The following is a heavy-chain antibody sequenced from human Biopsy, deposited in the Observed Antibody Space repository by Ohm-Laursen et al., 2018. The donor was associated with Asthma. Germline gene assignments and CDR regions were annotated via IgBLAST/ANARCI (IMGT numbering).Heavy chain of an antibody. D-gene: IGHD2-21*02. CDR2: ISKDASTQ. CDR1: GFSFSNFA. CDR3: AGSDCGSGGYCYIPFYF. V-gene: IGHV3-30*06. J-gene: IGHJ4*02. Sequence: SLRLSCAASGFSFSNFAIHWVRQAPGKGLEWVGVISKDASTQDYADSVKGRFTMARDISKNTLYLQMNSLRAEDTAVYYCAGSDCGSGGYCYIPFYFWGQGTLVTVSS.